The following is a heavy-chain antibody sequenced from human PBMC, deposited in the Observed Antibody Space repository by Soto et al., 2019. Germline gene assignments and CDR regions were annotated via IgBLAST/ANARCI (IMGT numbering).Heavy chain of an antibody. D-gene: IGHD3-3*01. CDR1: GFTFSSYA. Sequence: GSLRLSCAASGFTFSSYAMSWVRQAPGKGLEWVSAISGSGGSTYYADSVKGRFTISRDNSKNTLYLQMNSLRAEDTAVYYCASRLRFLEWPGGPNAFDIWGQGTMVTVSS. CDR3: ASRLRFLEWPGGPNAFDI. V-gene: IGHV3-23*01. J-gene: IGHJ3*02. CDR2: ISGSGGST.